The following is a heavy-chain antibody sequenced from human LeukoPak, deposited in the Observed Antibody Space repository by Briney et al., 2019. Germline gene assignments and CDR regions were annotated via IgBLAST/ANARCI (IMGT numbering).Heavy chain of an antibody. CDR1: GFTVRSNY. CDR2: IYSTGST. J-gene: IGHJ4*02. Sequence: GGSLRLSCAASGFTVRSNYMSWVRQTPGKGLEWVSVIYSTGSTFYADSVRGRFTISRDNSKNTLYLQMNSLRAEDTAVYYCAKDGSIVGATTGLDYWGQGTLVTVSS. CDR3: AKDGSIVGATTGLDY. D-gene: IGHD1-26*01. V-gene: IGHV3-53*01.